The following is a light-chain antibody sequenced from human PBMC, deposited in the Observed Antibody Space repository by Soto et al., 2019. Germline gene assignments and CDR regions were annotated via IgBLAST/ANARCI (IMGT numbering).Light chain of an antibody. Sequence: ETVMTQSPATLSVTPGERATLSCRASQSVSSNLAWYQQKPGQAPRLLIYGASTRATGIPARFSGSGSGTEFTLTISSLQSEDFAVYYCQQYNNWPRWTFGQGTEVEIK. J-gene: IGKJ1*01. CDR2: GAS. CDR3: QQYNNWPRWT. CDR1: QSVSSN. V-gene: IGKV3-15*01.